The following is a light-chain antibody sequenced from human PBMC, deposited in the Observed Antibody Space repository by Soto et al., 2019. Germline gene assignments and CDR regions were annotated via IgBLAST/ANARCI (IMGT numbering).Light chain of an antibody. Sequence: DIQMTQSPSSLSASFGDRVTITCRANQGIGVYLAWFQQNPWNAPKLLIYAASTLQSGVPSRLSGRGSGTDFTLTISGLQPEDVATYYSQKYNCASLSFGGGTKVEIK. CDR2: AAS. J-gene: IGKJ4*01. CDR3: QKYNCASLS. V-gene: IGKV1-27*01. CDR1: QGIGVY.